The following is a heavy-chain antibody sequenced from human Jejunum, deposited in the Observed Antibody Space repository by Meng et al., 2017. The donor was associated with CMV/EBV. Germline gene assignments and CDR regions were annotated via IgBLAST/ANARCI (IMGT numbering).Heavy chain of an antibody. Sequence: QVQLVQFWAEVKKPGASVKASCEASGFIFTSYAISWVRQAPGQGLQYMGWISAYNGNTNYAQELQGRVTMTTDTSTSTAYMELRSLRFDDTAVYYCARFYCSSTSCPHVLFDYWGQGTLVTVSS. CDR2: ISAYNGNT. J-gene: IGHJ4*02. CDR3: ARFYCSSTSCPHVLFDY. D-gene: IGHD2-2*01. CDR1: GFIFTSYA. V-gene: IGHV1-18*01.